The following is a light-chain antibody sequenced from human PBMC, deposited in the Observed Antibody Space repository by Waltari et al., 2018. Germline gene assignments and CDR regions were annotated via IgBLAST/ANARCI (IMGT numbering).Light chain of an antibody. CDR2: KAS. CDR3: QQRYSYPLT. J-gene: IGKJ4*01. CDR1: QGISSY. Sequence: DIQLTQSPSSLSASVGDRVTITCRASQGISSYLAWYQQRPGNAPKLLIYKASSLQSGVPSRFSGSGSGTEFTLTISSLQPEDFAVYYCQQRYSYPLTFGGGTKVEIK. V-gene: IGKV1-9*01.